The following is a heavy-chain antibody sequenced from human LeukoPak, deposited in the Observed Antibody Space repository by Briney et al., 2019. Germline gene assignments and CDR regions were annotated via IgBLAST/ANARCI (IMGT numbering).Heavy chain of an antibody. J-gene: IGHJ3*01. V-gene: IGHV4-59*01. CDR2: IYYRGGT. CDR1: GGSISNYY. CDR3: VRDRCSGGTCSDAYDV. D-gene: IGHD2-15*01. Sequence: SETLSLTCTVSGGSISNYYWIWIRQPPGKGLEWLGYIYYRGGTNYSPSLKSRVSISVDTSKNQFSLKLTSVTAADTAVYFCVRDRCSGGTCSDAYDVWGQGTKVTVSS.